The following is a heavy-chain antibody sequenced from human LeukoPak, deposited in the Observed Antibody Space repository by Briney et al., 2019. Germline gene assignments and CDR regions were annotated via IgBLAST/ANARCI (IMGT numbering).Heavy chain of an antibody. Sequence: GGSLRLSCAASGFSFSNYAMHWVRQDSGRGLDWVAVISHDGINTYYADSVKGRFTISRDNSKNTLYLQMNSLRAEDTAVYYCAKVAYGSGTRYNWFDPWGQGTLVTVSS. J-gene: IGHJ5*02. D-gene: IGHD3-10*01. V-gene: IGHV3-30*18. CDR1: GFSFSNYA. CDR2: ISHDGINT. CDR3: AKVAYGSGTRYNWFDP.